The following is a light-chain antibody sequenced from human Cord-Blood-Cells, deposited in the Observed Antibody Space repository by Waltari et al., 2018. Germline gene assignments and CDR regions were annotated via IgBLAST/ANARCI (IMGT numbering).Light chain of an antibody. CDR3: CSYAGSWV. CDR2: EGS. CDR1: SSDVGSYNI. J-gene: IGLJ3*02. Sequence: QSALPQPASVSVSPGQSITIACTGTSSDVGSYNIVAWYQQHPGKAPKLMIYEGSKRPSGVSNRFSGSKSGNTASLTISGLQAEDEADYYCCSYAGSWVFGGGTKLTVL. V-gene: IGLV2-23*01.